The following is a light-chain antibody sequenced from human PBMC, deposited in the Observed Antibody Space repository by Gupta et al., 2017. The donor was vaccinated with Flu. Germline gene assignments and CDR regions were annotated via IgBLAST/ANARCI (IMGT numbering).Light chain of an antibody. CDR2: GNN. V-gene: IGLV3-19*01. Sequence: SSELTQDPAVSVPLGQTVRITCQGDSLRSCSASWYQQKPGQAPVLVIYGNNIRPSGIPDRFSGSSSGNTASLTITGAQAEDEGDYYCNSRDSSGNFYVFGTGTKVTVL. CDR1: SLRSCS. J-gene: IGLJ1*01. CDR3: NSRDSSGNFYV.